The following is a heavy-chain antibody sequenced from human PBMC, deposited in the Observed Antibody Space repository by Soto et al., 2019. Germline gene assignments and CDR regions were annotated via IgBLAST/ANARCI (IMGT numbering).Heavy chain of an antibody. J-gene: IGHJ4*02. CDR2: IYYTGST. V-gene: IGHV4-39*01. CDR3: ASQLESTTYFDY. Sequence: SETLSLTCTVSGGSISSSSYYWGWIRQPPGKGLEWVGSIYYTGSTCYNPSLKSRVTISVDTSKNQFSLRLPSVTAADTAVFYCASQLESTTYFDYWGRGTLVTVSS. CDR1: GGSISSSSYY. D-gene: IGHD1-1*01.